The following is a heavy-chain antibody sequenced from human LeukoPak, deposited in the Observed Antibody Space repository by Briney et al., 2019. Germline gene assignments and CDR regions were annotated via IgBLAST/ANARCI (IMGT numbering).Heavy chain of an antibody. D-gene: IGHD3-22*01. Sequence: SETLSLTCTVSGGSVSSGSYYWSWIRQPAGKGLEWIGRLYGSGSTNYNPSLKSRVTISIDTSKNQFSLKLSSVTAADTAVYYCARDPPLGNSSGPNDYWGQGTLVTVSS. CDR3: ARDPPLGNSSGPNDY. CDR1: GGSVSSGSYY. CDR2: LYGSGST. J-gene: IGHJ4*02. V-gene: IGHV4-61*10.